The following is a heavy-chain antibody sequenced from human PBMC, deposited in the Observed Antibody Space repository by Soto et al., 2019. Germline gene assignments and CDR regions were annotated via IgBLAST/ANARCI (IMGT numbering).Heavy chain of an antibody. D-gene: IGHD3-10*01. J-gene: IGHJ4*02. CDR1: GFSLTTSGEA. CDR3: AHGDPLDFHF. V-gene: IGHV2-5*01. Sequence: QITLKESGPPLVQPTQTLTLTCTFSGFSLTTSGEAVGWIRQPPGKALEWLALIYWNGIERYSPSLKRRLTIPKDTSKTQVVLTMTNMDPVDTATYYCAHGDPLDFHFWGQGTLVTVSP. CDR2: IYWNGIE.